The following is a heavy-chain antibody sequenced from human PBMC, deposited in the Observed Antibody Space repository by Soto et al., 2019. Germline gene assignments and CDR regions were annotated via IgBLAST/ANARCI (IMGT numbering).Heavy chain of an antibody. V-gene: IGHV3-23*01. D-gene: IGHD1-20*01. CDR1: GFTFSSYA. CDR2: ISGTGGNT. J-gene: IGHJ4*02. CDR3: VKAVYLLDFDY. Sequence: VGSLRLSCAASGFTFSSYAMTWVRQAPGKGLEWVSTISGTGGNTYYADSVKGRFTISRDNSKNTVYLQMNSLRAEDTAVYYCVKAVYLLDFDYWGQGTLVTVSS.